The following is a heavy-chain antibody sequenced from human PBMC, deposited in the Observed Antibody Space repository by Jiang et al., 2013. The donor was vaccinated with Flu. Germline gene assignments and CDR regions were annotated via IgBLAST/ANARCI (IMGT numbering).Heavy chain of an antibody. J-gene: IGHJ4*02. CDR1: GFSLDAHGVG. CDR3: AHRLASAGGTSDY. D-gene: IGHD1-26*01. V-gene: IGHV2-5*02. CDR2: IYWDDDK. Sequence: KPTQTLTLTCTFSGFSLDAHGVGVDWIRQPPGEALEWLALIYWDDDKPYSPSLKNRVTITKDSPKNQVVLTMTNVDPLDTATYYCAHRLASAGGTSDYWGQGVLVTVSS.